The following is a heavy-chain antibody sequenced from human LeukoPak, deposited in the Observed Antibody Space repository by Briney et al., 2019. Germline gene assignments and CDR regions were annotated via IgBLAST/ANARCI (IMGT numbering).Heavy chain of an antibody. Sequence: GASVKVSCKASGYTFTGYYMHWVRQAPGQGLEWMGWINPNSGGTNYAQKFQGRVTITADKSTSTAYMELSSLRSEDTAVYYCAREELELRSHYMDVWGKGTTVTVSS. CDR3: AREELELRSHYMDV. CDR1: GYTFTGYY. V-gene: IGHV1-2*02. J-gene: IGHJ6*03. D-gene: IGHD1-7*01. CDR2: INPNSGGT.